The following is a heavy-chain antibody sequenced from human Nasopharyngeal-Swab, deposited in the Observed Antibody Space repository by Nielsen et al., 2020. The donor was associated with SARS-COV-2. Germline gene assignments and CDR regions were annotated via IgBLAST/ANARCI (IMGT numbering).Heavy chain of an antibody. Sequence: SETLSLTCTVSGYSISSGYYWGWIRQPPGKGLEWIGSIYHSGSTYYNPSLKSRVTISVDTSKNQFSLKLSSVTAADTAVYYCARVGAGDYVWGSYRPNPGGYWGQGTLVTVSS. D-gene: IGHD3-16*02. CDR2: IYHSGST. V-gene: IGHV4-38-2*02. CDR3: ARVGAGDYVWGSYRPNPGGY. CDR1: GYSISSGYY. J-gene: IGHJ4*02.